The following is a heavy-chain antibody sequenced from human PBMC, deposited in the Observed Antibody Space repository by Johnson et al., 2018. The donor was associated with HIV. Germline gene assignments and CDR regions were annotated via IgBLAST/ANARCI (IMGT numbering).Heavy chain of an antibody. CDR1: GFTFSSYG. J-gene: IGHJ3*02. CDR2: IKQDGSEK. D-gene: IGHD3-22*01. V-gene: IGHV3-7*01. Sequence: VLLVESGGGVVQPGGSLRLSCAASGFTFSSYGMHWVRQAPGKGLEWVANIKQDGSEKYYVDSVKGRFTISRDNAKHSLYLQMNSLIAEDTAVYYCARDRGYWDAFDIWGQGTMVTVSS. CDR3: ARDRGYWDAFDI.